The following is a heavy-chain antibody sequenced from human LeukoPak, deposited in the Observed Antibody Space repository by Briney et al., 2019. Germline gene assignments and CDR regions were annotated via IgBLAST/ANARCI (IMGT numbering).Heavy chain of an antibody. CDR1: GYTFTSYD. D-gene: IGHD3-3*01. Sequence: ASVKVSCKASGYTFTSYDINWVRQATGQGPEWMGWMNPNSGNTGYAQKFQGRVTMTRNTSISTAYMELSSLRSEDTAVYYCATGSGYYYDYFDYWGQGTLVTVSS. CDR2: MNPNSGNT. CDR3: ATGSGYYYDYFDY. V-gene: IGHV1-8*01. J-gene: IGHJ4*02.